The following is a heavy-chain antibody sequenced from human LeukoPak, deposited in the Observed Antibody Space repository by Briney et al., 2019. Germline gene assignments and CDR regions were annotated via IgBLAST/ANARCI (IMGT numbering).Heavy chain of an antibody. V-gene: IGHV4-34*01. J-gene: IGHJ3*02. CDR2: INHSGST. CDR3: ARSSYYYGADAVDI. Sequence: PSETLSLTCAVYGGSFSGYYWSWIRQPPGKGLEWIGEINHSGSTNYNPSLKSRVTISVDTSRKQFSLKLSSVTAADTAVYYCARSSYYYGADAVDIWGQGTMVTVSS. D-gene: IGHD3-10*01. CDR1: GGSFSGYY.